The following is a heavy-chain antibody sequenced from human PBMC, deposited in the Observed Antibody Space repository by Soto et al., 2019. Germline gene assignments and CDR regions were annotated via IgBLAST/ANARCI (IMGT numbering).Heavy chain of an antibody. D-gene: IGHD2-21*02. CDR2: IYYSGST. CDR1: GFTVSSNY. Sequence: GSLRLSCAASGFTVSSNYMSWIRQPPGKGLEWIGSIYYSGSTYYNPSLKSRVTVSVDTSKNQFSLKLSSVTAADTAVYYCARHPSDFWFDPWGQGTLVTVSS. J-gene: IGHJ5*02. CDR3: ARHPSDFWFDP. V-gene: IGHV4-39*01.